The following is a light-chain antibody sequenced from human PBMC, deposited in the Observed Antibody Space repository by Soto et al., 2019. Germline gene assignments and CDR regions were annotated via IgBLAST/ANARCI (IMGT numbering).Light chain of an antibody. Sequence: QSELTQPASVSGSPGQSISISCTGTSSDVGGYNSVSWYQQHPGKAPKLMIYNVSNRPSGISNRFSGSKSGNTASLTISGLQAEDEADYYCSSYTSSSTYVFGTGTKVTVL. CDR2: NVS. CDR3: SSYTSSSTYV. J-gene: IGLJ1*01. V-gene: IGLV2-14*03. CDR1: SSDVGGYNS.